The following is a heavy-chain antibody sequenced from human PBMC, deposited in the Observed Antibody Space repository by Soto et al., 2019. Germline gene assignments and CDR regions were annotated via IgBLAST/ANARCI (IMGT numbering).Heavy chain of an antibody. D-gene: IGHD6-19*01. CDR2: ISYDGSNK. V-gene: IGHV3-30-3*01. Sequence: PAGSLTLSCAASGFTSSSYAMHWVRQAPDNGLEWVAVISYDGSNKYYADSVKGRFTISRDNSKNTLYLQMNSLRAEDTAVYYCARGPPQGWYENVRFDYWGQGTLVTVSS. CDR3: ARGPPQGWYENVRFDY. J-gene: IGHJ4*02. CDR1: GFTSSSYA.